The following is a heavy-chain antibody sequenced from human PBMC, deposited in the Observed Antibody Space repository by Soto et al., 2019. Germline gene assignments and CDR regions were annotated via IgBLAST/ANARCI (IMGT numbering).Heavy chain of an antibody. CDR2: ISGSGGYT. Sequence: GGSLRLSCTASGFTFNNHAMTWVRQAPGKGLEWVSVISGSGGYTYYADSVKGRFTISRDNAKNSLYLQMNSLRAEDTALYYCAKDDGPHYYYYYMDVWGKGTTVTVSS. V-gene: IGHV3-23*01. J-gene: IGHJ6*03. CDR3: AKDDGPHYYYYYMDV. CDR1: GFTFNNHA.